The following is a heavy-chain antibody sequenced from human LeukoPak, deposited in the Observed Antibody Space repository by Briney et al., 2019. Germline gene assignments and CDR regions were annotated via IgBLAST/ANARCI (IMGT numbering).Heavy chain of an antibody. Sequence: PSETLSLTCTVSGGSISSNSYYWSWIRQPPGKGLEWIGYIYYSGSTNYKPSLKSRVTISVDTSKNQFSLKLSSVTAADTAVYYCARGGYYGSGNDFRFDPWGQGTLVTVSS. CDR2: IYYSGST. CDR1: GGSISSNSYY. J-gene: IGHJ5*02. D-gene: IGHD3-10*01. V-gene: IGHV4-61*01. CDR3: ARGGYYGSGNDFRFDP.